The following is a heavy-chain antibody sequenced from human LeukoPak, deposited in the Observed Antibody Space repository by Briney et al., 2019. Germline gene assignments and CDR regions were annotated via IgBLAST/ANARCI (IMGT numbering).Heavy chain of an antibody. J-gene: IGHJ6*03. D-gene: IGHD2-2*02. Sequence: SGTLSLTFTVSGGSINGYYWNWIGRPPGRDRGWLAYSFYVGSPTNNPSLKSRVTISVDTSRTRFSLRLTSMTTADTAVYYCARERRDIVVLPTAVPENKFVYYMDVWGKGTTVTVSS. CDR2: SFYVGSP. CDR1: GGSINGYY. V-gene: IGHV4-59*13. CDR3: ARERRDIVVLPTAVPENKFVYYMDV.